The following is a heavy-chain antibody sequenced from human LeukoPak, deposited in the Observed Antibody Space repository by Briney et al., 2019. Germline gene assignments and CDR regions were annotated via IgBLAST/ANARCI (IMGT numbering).Heavy chain of an antibody. CDR2: ISFDGGYK. Sequence: GGSLRLSCTASGFTISGDAMHWVRQAPGKGLQWVAHISFDGGYKYYADSVKGRFTISRDNSKNTLYLQMNSLRTDDTALFYCARETLDALDLWGPGTLVTVSS. J-gene: IGHJ3*01. CDR3: ARETLDALDL. CDR1: GFTISGDA. V-gene: IGHV3-30*04.